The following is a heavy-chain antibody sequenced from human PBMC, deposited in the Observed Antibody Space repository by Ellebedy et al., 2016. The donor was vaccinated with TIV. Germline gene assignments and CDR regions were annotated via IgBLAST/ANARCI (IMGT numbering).Heavy chain of an antibody. V-gene: IGHV3-20*04. CDR2: INWNGGST. CDR1: GFTFDDYG. J-gene: IGHJ4*02. D-gene: IGHD6-13*01. Sequence: GESLKISCAASGFTFDDYGMSWVRQAPGKGLEWVSGINWNGGSTGYADSVKGRFTISRDNAKNSLYLQMNSLTAEDTAVYYCARGGIATTGFDYWGQGTLVTVSS. CDR3: ARGGIATTGFDY.